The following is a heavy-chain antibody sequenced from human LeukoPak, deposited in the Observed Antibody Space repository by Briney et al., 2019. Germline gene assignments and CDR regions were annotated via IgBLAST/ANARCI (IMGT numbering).Heavy chain of an antibody. CDR3: ARVTAVADFDY. Sequence: GGSLRLSCTVSGFTVSTNSMSWVRQTPGKGLEWVSFIYSGGSTHYSDSVKGRFTISRDNAKNSLYLQMNSLRAEDTAVYYCARVTAVADFDYWGQGTLVTVSS. CDR1: GFTVSTNS. CDR2: IYSGGST. J-gene: IGHJ4*02. D-gene: IGHD6-19*01. V-gene: IGHV3-53*01.